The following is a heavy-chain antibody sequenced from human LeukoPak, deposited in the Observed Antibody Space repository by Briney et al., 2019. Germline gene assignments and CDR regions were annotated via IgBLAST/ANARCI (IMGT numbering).Heavy chain of an antibody. D-gene: IGHD3-10*01. CDR3: ARQRFTMRAYAGNWFDP. V-gene: IGHV5-51*01. CDR2: IYPDESDT. CDR1: GYSFTNYW. Sequence: GESLKISCKSSGYSFTNYWIGWVRQMPGKGLEWMGIIYPDESDTRYSPSFQGRVAISVDKSISTAYLQWSSLKASDTAMYYCARQRFTMRAYAGNWFDPWGQGTLVTVSS. J-gene: IGHJ5*02.